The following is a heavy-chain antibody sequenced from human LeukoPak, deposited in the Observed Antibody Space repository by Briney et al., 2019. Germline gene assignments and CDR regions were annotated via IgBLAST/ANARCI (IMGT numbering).Heavy chain of an antibody. J-gene: IGHJ4*02. CDR3: ARAMVVVAATGYFDY. Sequence: SETLSLTCTVSGYSIICYYYWGWIRQPPGKGLEWIGNIYHSGSTYYNPSLKSRVTISVDTSKNQFSLKLSSVTAADTAVYYCARAMVVVAATGYFDYWGLGTLLTVSS. CDR2: IYHSGST. CDR1: GYSIICYYY. D-gene: IGHD2-15*01. V-gene: IGHV4-38-2*02.